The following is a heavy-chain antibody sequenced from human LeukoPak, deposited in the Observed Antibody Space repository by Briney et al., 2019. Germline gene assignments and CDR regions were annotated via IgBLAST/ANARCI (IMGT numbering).Heavy chain of an antibody. Sequence: PGGSLRLSCAASGFTFRSYTMSWVRQAPGGGLEWVSAIDGLGYSTYHVDSVNGRFTISRDNSQNTLYLEMNSLTAEDTAVYYCAKELRSHTGWPFDYWGQGALVTVSS. V-gene: IGHV3-23*01. CDR1: GFTFRSYT. CDR2: IDGLGYST. CDR3: AKELRSHTGWPFDY. D-gene: IGHD6-19*01. J-gene: IGHJ4*02.